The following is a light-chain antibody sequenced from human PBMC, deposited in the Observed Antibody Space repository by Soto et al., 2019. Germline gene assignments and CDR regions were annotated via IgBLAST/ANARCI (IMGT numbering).Light chain of an antibody. CDR1: QTLRRTY. CDR2: GAS. CDR3: HQYDNAPQT. Sequence: EIVLVQSPGMLSLSPGDRATLSCRSSQTLRRTYIAWYQQKLGQSPRVVIYGASNRATGIPDRFSGSGSGTDFSLTISRLEPEDFAVYYCHQYDNAPQTFGQGTKVDIK. V-gene: IGKV3-20*01. J-gene: IGKJ2*01.